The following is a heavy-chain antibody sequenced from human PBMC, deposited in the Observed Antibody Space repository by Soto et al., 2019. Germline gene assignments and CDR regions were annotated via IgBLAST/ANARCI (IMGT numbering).Heavy chain of an antibody. J-gene: IGHJ4*02. CDR3: ARERTGTTGYYFDY. Sequence: SVKVSCKASGGTFSSYAISWLRQAPGQGLEWMGGIIPIFGTANYAQKFQGRVTITADESTSTAYMELSSLRSEDTAVYYCARERTGTTGYYFDYWGQGTLVTVSS. V-gene: IGHV1-69*13. D-gene: IGHD1-7*01. CDR2: IIPIFGTA. CDR1: GGTFSSYA.